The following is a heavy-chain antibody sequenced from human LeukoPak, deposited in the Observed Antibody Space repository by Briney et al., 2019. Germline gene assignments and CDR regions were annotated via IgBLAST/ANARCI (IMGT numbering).Heavy chain of an antibody. CDR2: ISSSSSYI. CDR1: GFTFSSYS. D-gene: IGHD3-16*02. V-gene: IGHV3-21*01. Sequence: GGSLRLSCAASGFTFSSYSMNWVRQAPGKGLEWVSSISSSSSYIYYADSVKGRFTISRDNAKNSLYLQMNSLRAEDTAVYYCAGVWGSYRWFDYWGQGTLVTVSS. J-gene: IGHJ4*02. CDR3: AGVWGSYRWFDY.